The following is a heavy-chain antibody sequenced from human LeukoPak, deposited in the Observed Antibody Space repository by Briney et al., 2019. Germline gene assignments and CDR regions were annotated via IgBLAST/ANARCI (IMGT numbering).Heavy chain of an antibody. D-gene: IGHD6-13*01. V-gene: IGHV3-7*03. Sequence: GGSLRLSCAAPGFTFSSYGMHWVRQAPGKGLEWVANIKPDGTTKFYVDSVKGRFTISRDNALNSLYLQMNSLRAEDTAIYYCARPIPYGTTWYGRSDYWGQGTLVTVSS. CDR2: IKPDGTTK. CDR1: GFTFSSYG. CDR3: ARPIPYGTTWYGRSDY. J-gene: IGHJ4*02.